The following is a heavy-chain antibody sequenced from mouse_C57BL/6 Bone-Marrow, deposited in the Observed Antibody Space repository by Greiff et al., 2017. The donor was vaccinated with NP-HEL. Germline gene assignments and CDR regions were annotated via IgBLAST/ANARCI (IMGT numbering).Heavy chain of an antibody. CDR2: IYPRDGST. D-gene: IGHD1-1*02. CDR3: ARWPWWSPYAMDY. CDR1: GYTFTDHT. V-gene: IGHV1-78*01. J-gene: IGHJ4*01. Sequence: VQLVESDAELVKPGVSVTISCKVPGYTFTDHTIHWMKQRPEQGLEWIGYIYPRDGSTKYNEKFKGKATLTADKSSSTAYMQLNSLTSEDSAVYCCARWPWWSPYAMDYWGQGTSVTVSS.